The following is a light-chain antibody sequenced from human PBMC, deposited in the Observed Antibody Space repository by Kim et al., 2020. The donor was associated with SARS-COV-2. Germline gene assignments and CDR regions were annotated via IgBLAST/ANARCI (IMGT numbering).Light chain of an antibody. Sequence: QSALTQPASVSGSPGQSITISCTGTSSDVGGYNYVSWYQQHPGKAPKLMIYDVSNRPSGVSNRFSGSKSGNTASLTISGLQAEDEADYYCSSYTGSSPRVFGGGTQLTVL. J-gene: IGLJ3*02. CDR3: SSYTGSSPRV. CDR1: SSDVGGYNY. V-gene: IGLV2-14*03. CDR2: DVS.